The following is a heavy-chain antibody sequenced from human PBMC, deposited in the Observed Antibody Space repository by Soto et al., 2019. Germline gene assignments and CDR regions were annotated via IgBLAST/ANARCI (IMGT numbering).Heavy chain of an antibody. V-gene: IGHV3-23*01. J-gene: IGHJ6*02. CDR3: AKDKVSIAVATYYYYYGMDV. CDR1: RFTFSSYA. Sequence: PXGSLRLSCAASRFTFSSYAMSWVRQAPGKGLEWVSAISGSGGSTYYADSVKGRFTISRDNSKNTLYLQMNSLRAEDTAVYYCAKDKVSIAVATYYYYYGMDVWGQGTTVTVSS. D-gene: IGHD6-19*01. CDR2: ISGSGGST.